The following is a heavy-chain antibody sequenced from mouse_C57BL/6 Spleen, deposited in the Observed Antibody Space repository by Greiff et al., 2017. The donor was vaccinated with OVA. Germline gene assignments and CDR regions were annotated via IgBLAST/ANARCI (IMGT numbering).Heavy chain of an antibody. D-gene: IGHD2-4*01. Sequence: VQLQQPGAELVKPGASVKMSCKASGYTFTSYWITWVKQRPGQGLEWIGDIYPGSGSTNYNEKFKSKATLTVDTSSSTAYMQLSSLTSEDSAVYYCARGEDYDYVVWAYWGQGTLVTVSA. V-gene: IGHV1-55*01. J-gene: IGHJ3*01. CDR2: IYPGSGST. CDR3: ARGEDYDYVVWAY. CDR1: GYTFTSYW.